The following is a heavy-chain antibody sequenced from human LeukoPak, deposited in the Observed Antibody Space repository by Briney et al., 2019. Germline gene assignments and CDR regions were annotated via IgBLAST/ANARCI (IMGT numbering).Heavy chain of an antibody. CDR1: GVMFSRYW. J-gene: IGHJ4*02. D-gene: IGHD7-27*01. CDR3: ALDFTGAQDY. V-gene: IGHV3-74*01. CDR2: INTDGSRT. Sequence: GGSLRLSCAVSGVMFSRYWIHWVRQVPGKGLVWVSRINTDGSRTDYADSVRGRFTISRDNAKDTLYLQMNSLSLDDTARYCCALDFTGAQDYWGQGTLVSVSS.